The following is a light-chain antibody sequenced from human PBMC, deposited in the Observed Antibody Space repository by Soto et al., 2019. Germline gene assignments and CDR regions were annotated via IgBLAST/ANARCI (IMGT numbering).Light chain of an antibody. CDR2: GAS. Sequence: EVVMTQSPASLSGSPGESATLSCRASQRISSNLAWYQPRPGQAPRLLIYGASTRAPGIPARFSGSGSETEFTLTISSLQSEDFAVYYCQQRSNWLTFGGGTKVDIK. CDR3: QQRSNWLT. CDR1: QRISSN. J-gene: IGKJ4*01. V-gene: IGKV3D-15*01.